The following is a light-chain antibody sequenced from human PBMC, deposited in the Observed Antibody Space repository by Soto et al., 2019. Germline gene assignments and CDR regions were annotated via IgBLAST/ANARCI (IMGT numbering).Light chain of an antibody. CDR2: GAS. V-gene: IGKV3-15*01. CDR3: QQYNNWPLVT. Sequence: EIVMTQSPATLSFSPVERATLSCRASQSVSTYLAWYQQKPGQAPRLLIFGASTRATGIPARFSGSGSGSEFTLTISSLQSEDFAVYSCQQYNNWPLVTFGGGTKLEIK. CDR1: QSVSTY. J-gene: IGKJ4*01.